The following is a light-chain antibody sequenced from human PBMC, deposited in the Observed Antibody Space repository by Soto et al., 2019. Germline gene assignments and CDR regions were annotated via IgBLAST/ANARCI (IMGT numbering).Light chain of an antibody. CDR2: DAS. J-gene: IGKJ5*01. CDR3: QQYESLPLT. V-gene: IGKV1-33*01. Sequence: DIQMTQSPSSLSASVGDRATITCQASQYSDKYLVWYQQKPGKAPKLLIYDASDLETGVPSRFSGSGSGTGFTLTISSLQPEDFATYYCQQYESLPLTFGQGTRLEIK. CDR1: QYSDKY.